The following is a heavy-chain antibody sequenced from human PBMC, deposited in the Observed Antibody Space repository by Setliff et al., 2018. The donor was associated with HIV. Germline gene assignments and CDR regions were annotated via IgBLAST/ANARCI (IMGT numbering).Heavy chain of an antibody. V-gene: IGHV3-7*03. CDR2: IKQDGSEK. CDR1: GFRFSDYW. J-gene: IGHJ6*03. Sequence: PGGSLRLSCGASGFRFSDYWMTWVRQAPGRGLESVANIKQDGSEKFYVDSVKGRFTISRDNAKNSLYLQMNSLRDDDTAVYYCARESGCTGGWGYGATYNYYMDVWGKGTTVTVSS. CDR3: ARESGCTGGWGYGATYNYYMDV. D-gene: IGHD6-19*01.